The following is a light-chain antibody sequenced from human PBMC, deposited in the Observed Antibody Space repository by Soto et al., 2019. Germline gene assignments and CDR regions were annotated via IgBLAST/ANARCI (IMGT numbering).Light chain of an antibody. V-gene: IGLV2-11*01. J-gene: IGLJ1*01. CDR1: SSDVGSYNY. CDR3: CSYAGSYV. CDR2: DVS. Sequence: QSALTQPRSVSGSPGQSVTIPCTGTSSDVGSYNYVSWYQQHPGKAPKLMISDVSKRPSGVPDRFSGSKSGNTASLTISGLLAEDEADYYCCSYAGSYVFGTGTKLTVL.